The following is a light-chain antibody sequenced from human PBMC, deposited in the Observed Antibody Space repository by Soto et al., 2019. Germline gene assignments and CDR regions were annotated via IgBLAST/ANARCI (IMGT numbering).Light chain of an antibody. J-gene: IGKJ1*01. V-gene: IGKV1-39*01. CDR3: QQSYNTPRT. Sequence: DMQIPQSPSSLSASVGDRVTITCRASQNIRNYLNWYQQKPGEAPKLLISAVSSLETGVPSRFSGSGSGTDFTLTITSLQPEDFATYYCQQSYNTPRTFGQGTKVDI. CDR2: AVS. CDR1: QNIRNY.